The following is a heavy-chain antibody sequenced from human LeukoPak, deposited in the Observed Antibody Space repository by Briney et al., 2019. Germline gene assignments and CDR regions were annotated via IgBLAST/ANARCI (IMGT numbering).Heavy chain of an antibody. Sequence: PSETLSLTCTVSGYSISSGYYWGWIRQPPGKGLEWIGSIYHSGSTYYNPSLKSRVTISVDTSKNQFSLKLSSVTAADTAVYYCARADQRVPILFDYWGQGTLVTVSS. CDR1: GYSISSGYY. J-gene: IGHJ4*02. V-gene: IGHV4-38-2*02. CDR3: ARADQRVPILFDY. CDR2: IYHSGST.